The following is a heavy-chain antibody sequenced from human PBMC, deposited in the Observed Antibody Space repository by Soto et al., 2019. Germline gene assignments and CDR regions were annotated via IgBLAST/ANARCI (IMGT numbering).Heavy chain of an antibody. CDR3: AKGGATYGLLTHDY. V-gene: IGHV3-30*04. D-gene: IGHD3-9*01. J-gene: IGHJ4*02. Sequence: QVQLVESGGGVVQPGKSPRLSCVASAFTFSDYSMHWVRQAPGKGLEWVAAISGDGIKKSYADSVKGRATLSRDNAKNTLYLQMDNLRPEDTAVYYCAKGGATYGLLTHDYWGQGTLVTVSS. CDR1: AFTFSDYS. CDR2: ISGDGIKK.